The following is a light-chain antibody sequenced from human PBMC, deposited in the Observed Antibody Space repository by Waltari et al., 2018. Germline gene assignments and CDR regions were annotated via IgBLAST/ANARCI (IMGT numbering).Light chain of an antibody. CDR1: SPNIGAGTD. CDR3: HSYDRSLRDV. CDR2: GNT. J-gene: IGLJ1*01. Sequence: QSVLPQPPSVSVAPGPRVPISCPVSSPNIGAGTDGHWYQHPPGTVPKLLIFGNTNRPSGVPDRFSGSKSGTSASLAITGLQAEDEADYYCHSYDRSLRDVFGTGTKVTVL. V-gene: IGLV1-40*01.